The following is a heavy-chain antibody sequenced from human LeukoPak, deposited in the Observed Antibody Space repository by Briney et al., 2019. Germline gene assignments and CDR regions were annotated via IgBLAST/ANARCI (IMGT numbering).Heavy chain of an antibody. CDR2: IDPSDSYT. Sequence: GESLKISCKGSGYSFTSYWITWVRQMPGKGLEWMGRIDPSDSYTNYSPSFQGHVTISADRSISTAYLHWSSLRASDTAMYYCARQEQQLVQSGDYWGQGTLVTVSS. D-gene: IGHD6-13*01. J-gene: IGHJ4*02. CDR1: GYSFTSYW. V-gene: IGHV5-10-1*01. CDR3: ARQEQQLVQSGDY.